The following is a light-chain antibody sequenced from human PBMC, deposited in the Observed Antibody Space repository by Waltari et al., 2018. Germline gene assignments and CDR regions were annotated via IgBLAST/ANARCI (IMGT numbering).Light chain of an antibody. CDR3: CAFAGRGIYV. J-gene: IGLJ1*01. V-gene: IGLV2-23*02. CDR2: EVS. Sequence: SALTQPASVSGSPGQSITISCTETTSNVGSYPLLSCYQRHPGGAPNLLIYEVSERPSGVSNRFSGSKSGKTASLTIAGLQAEDEADYYCCAFAGRGIYVFGTGTQVTVL. CDR1: TSNVGSYPL.